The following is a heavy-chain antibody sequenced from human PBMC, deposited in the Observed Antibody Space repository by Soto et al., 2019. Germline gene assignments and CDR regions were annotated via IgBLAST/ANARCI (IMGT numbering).Heavy chain of an antibody. Sequence: EVQLLDSGGGLVQPGGSLRLSCAASGFTFSNYAMNWVRQSPGRGLEWVSVISGSGDKTFYADSVKGRFTISRDNSKNTLYLQMSSLRAEDTAEYYCAKDTVKYASSSGFDYWGQGTLVTVSS. V-gene: IGHV3-23*01. CDR1: GFTFSNYA. J-gene: IGHJ4*02. CDR2: ISGSGDKT. CDR3: AKDTVKYASSSGFDY. D-gene: IGHD6-6*01.